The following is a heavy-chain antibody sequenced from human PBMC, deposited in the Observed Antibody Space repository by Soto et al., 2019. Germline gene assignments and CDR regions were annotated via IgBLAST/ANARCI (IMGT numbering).Heavy chain of an antibody. J-gene: IGHJ6*02. CDR1: GFTFSSYS. D-gene: IGHD2-21*01. V-gene: IGHV3-21*01. CDR3: AREDVASRGSAGMDV. Sequence: GGSLRLSCAASGFTFSSYSMNWVRQAPGKGLEWVSSISSSSSYIYYADSVKGRFTISRDNAKNSPYLQMNSLRAEDTAVYYCAREDVASRGSAGMDVWGQGTTVTVSS. CDR2: ISSSSSYI.